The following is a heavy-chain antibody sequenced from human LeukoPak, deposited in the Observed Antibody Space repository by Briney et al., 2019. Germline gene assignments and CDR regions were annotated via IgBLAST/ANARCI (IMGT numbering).Heavy chain of an antibody. CDR3: ARVHIRDYYDSSGYGN. CDR2: INSDGSST. V-gene: IGHV3-74*01. Sequence: GGSLRLSCAASGFTFSSYWMHWVRQAPGKGLVWVSRINSDGSSTSYADSVKGRFTISRDNAKNTLYLQMNSLRAEDTAVYYCARVHIRDYYDSSGYGNWGQGTLVTVSS. J-gene: IGHJ4*02. CDR1: GFTFSSYW. D-gene: IGHD3-22*01.